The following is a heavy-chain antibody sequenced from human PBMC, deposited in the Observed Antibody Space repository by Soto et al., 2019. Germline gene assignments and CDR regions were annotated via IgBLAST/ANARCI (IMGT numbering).Heavy chain of an antibody. D-gene: IGHD1-26*01. V-gene: IGHV4-31*03. CDR2: IYYSGST. CDR1: GGSISSGGYY. CDR3: ASGTEVSPSWDV. J-gene: IGHJ6*02. Sequence: QVQLQESGPGLVKPSQTLSLTCTVSGGSISSGGYYWRWIRQHPGKGLEWIGYIYYSGSTYYNPSLKSRVTISVDTSKNQFSLKLSSVTAADTAVYYCASGTEVSPSWDVWGQGTTVTVSS.